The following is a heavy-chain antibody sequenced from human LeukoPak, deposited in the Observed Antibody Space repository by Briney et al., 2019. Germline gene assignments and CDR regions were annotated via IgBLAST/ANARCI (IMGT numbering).Heavy chain of an antibody. D-gene: IGHD4-17*01. CDR3: ASINTVRRHDY. CDR2: IIPILGIA. J-gene: IGHJ4*02. Sequence: ASVRVSCKASGGTFSSYTISWVRQAPGQGLEWMGRIIPILGIANYAQKFQGRVTITADKSTSTAYMELSSLRSEDTAVYYCASINTVRRHDYWGQGTLVTVSS. V-gene: IGHV1-69*02. CDR1: GGTFSSYT.